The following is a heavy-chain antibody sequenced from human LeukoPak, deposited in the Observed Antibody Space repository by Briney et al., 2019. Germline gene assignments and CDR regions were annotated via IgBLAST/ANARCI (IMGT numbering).Heavy chain of an antibody. CDR3: ARRGVPAATSFYFDY. D-gene: IGHD2-2*01. V-gene: IGHV3-74*01. J-gene: IGHJ4*02. CDR2: IKTDGSTT. Sequence: GGSLRLSCAASGFIFSDYWMHWVRQAPGKGLVWVSRIKTDGSTTSYADSVRGRFTISRDNARNTLYLQMNSLRAEDTAVYYCARRGVPAATSFYFDYWGQGTLVTVSS. CDR1: GFIFSDYW.